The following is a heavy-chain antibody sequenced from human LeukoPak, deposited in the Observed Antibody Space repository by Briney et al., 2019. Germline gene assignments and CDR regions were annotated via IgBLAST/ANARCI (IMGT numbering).Heavy chain of an antibody. CDR1: GFTFSTYW. J-gene: IGHJ4*02. D-gene: IGHD1-1*01. V-gene: IGHV3-7*01. Sequence: PGGSLRLSCAASGFTFSTYWMSWVRQAPGKGLEWVANINQYGSETYYVDSVKGRFTISRDNAKSSLYLQMNSLRAEDTAVYYCARDNWTDYWGQGTLVTVSS. CDR3: ARDNWTDY. CDR2: INQYGSET.